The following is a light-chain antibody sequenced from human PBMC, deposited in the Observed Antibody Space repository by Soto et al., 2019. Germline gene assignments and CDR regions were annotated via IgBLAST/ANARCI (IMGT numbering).Light chain of an antibody. J-gene: IGLJ1*01. Sequence: QSALTQPASVSGSPGQSITISCTGTSSDVGSYNLVSWYQQHPGKAPKLMIYEDSKRPSGVSNRFSGSKSGNTASLTISGLQAEDEADYYCCSCAGSSTYVFGTGTKLTVL. CDR2: EDS. CDR3: CSCAGSSTYV. V-gene: IGLV2-23*01. CDR1: SSDVGSYNL.